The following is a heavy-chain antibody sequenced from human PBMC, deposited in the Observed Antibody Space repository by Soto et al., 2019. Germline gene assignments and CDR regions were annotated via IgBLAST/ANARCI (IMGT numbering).Heavy chain of an antibody. D-gene: IGHD5-18*01. J-gene: IGHJ4*02. CDR1: GFTFSSYA. Sequence: GGSLRLSCAASGFTFSSYAMSWVRQAPGKGLEWVSAISGSGGSTYYADSVKGRFTISRDNSKNTLYLQMNSLRAEDTAVYYCAKGYTAMVVFMLGFDYWGQGTLVTVSS. V-gene: IGHV3-23*01. CDR2: ISGSGGST. CDR3: AKGYTAMVVFMLGFDY.